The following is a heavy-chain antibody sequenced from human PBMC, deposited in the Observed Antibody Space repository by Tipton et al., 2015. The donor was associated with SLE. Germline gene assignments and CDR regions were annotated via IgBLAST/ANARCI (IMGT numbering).Heavy chain of an antibody. CDR3: AKGPPYYSGWYAFDY. Sequence: VQLVQSGGGFVQPGRSLRLSCAASGFTFDDYGMHWVRQAPGKGLEWVSGISWNSDIIGYAESVKGRFTISRDNAKNSLYLQMNSLRVEDTALYYCAKGPPYYSGWYAFDYWGQGTLVTVSS. CDR2: ISWNSDII. CDR1: GFTFDDYG. V-gene: IGHV3-9*01. D-gene: IGHD6-19*01. J-gene: IGHJ4*02.